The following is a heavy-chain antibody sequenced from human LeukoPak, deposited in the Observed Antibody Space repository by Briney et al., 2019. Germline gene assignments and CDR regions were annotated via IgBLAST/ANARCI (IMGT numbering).Heavy chain of an antibody. CDR1: GFTFSSYA. CDR3: AKDRQGGLSGSLDY. V-gene: IGHV3-23*01. CDR2: ISGSGGST. J-gene: IGHJ4*02. D-gene: IGHD3-22*01. Sequence: GGSLRLSCAASGFTFSSYAMSWVRQAPGKGLEWVSAISGSGGSTYYADSVKGRFTISRDNSKNTLYLQMNSLRAEDTALYYCAKDRQGGLSGSLDYWGQGTLVTVSS.